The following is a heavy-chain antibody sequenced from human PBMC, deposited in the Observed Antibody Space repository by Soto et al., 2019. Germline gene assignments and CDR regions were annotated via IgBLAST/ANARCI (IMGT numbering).Heavy chain of an antibody. D-gene: IGHD6-13*01. Sequence: QVQLVQSGAEVKKTGSSVKVSCKASGGTFSSYAISWVRQAPGQGLEWMGGIIPICGTANYAQKFQGRVTITADKSTSTAYIELRSLRSEDTAVYDCARTRGVSPGMDWFDPWGQGTLVTVSS. J-gene: IGHJ5*02. CDR3: ARTRGVSPGMDWFDP. CDR2: IIPICGTA. CDR1: GGTFSSYA. V-gene: IGHV1-69*06.